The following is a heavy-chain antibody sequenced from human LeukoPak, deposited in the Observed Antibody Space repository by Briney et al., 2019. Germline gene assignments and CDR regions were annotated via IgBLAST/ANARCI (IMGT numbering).Heavy chain of an antibody. CDR3: ASCIAAAYNWFDP. J-gene: IGHJ5*02. D-gene: IGHD6-13*01. CDR1: GGTFSSYA. Sequence: SVKVSCKASGGTFSSYAISWVRQAPGQGLEWMGGIIPIFGTSNYAQKFQGRVTITADESTSTAYMELSSLRSEDTAVYYCASCIAAAYNWFDPWGQGTLVTVSS. V-gene: IGHV1-69*01. CDR2: IIPIFGTS.